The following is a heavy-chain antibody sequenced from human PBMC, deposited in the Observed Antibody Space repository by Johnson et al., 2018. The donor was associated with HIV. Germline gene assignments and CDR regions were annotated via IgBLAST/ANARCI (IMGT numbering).Heavy chain of an antibody. CDR3: ARKAFYYYSSGLRGVTFDI. V-gene: IGHV3-20*04. J-gene: IGHJ3*02. CDR2: INWNGGST. D-gene: IGHD3-22*01. CDR1: GFTFDDYD. Sequence: VQLLESGGGLVQPGGSLRLSCAASGFTFDDYDMSWVRQAPGKGLEWVSGINWNGGSTGYADSVKGRFTISRDNAKNSLFLQMNSLTAEDTAVYYCARKAFYYYSSGLRGVTFDIWGQGTMVTVSS.